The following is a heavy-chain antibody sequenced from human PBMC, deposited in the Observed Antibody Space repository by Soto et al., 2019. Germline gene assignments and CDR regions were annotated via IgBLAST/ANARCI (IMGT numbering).Heavy chain of an antibody. J-gene: IGHJ3*02. CDR2: INHSGST. D-gene: IGHD1-26*01. CDR3: ARAVVEATTGDHDAIDI. Sequence: SETLSLTCAVYGGSFSGYYWSWIRQPPGKGLEWIGEINHSGSTNYNPSLKSRVTISVDTSKNQFSLKLSSVTAADTAVYYCARAVVEATTGDHDAIDIWGQGTMVTVSS. CDR1: GGSFSGYY. V-gene: IGHV4-34*01.